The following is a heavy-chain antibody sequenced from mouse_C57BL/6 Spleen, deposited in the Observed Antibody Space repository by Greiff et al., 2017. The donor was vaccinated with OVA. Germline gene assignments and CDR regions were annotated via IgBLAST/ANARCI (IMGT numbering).Heavy chain of an antibody. CDR2: IDPSDSET. J-gene: IGHJ3*01. Sequence: VQLQQPGAELVRPGSSVKLSCKASGYTFTSYWMHWVKQRPIQGLEWIGNIDPSDSETHYNQKFKDKATLTVDKSSSTAYMQLSSLTSEDSAVYYCARFYDYEGFAYWGQGTLVTVSA. CDR3: ARFYDYEGFAY. V-gene: IGHV1-52*01. CDR1: GYTFTSYW. D-gene: IGHD2-4*01.